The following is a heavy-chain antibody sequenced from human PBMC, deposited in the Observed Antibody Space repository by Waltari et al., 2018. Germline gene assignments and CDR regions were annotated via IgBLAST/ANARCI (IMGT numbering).Heavy chain of an antibody. D-gene: IGHD6-6*01. CDR3: ARGGTARPDTIFDY. CDR1: GGSISRYY. CDR2: IYYSGST. V-gene: IGHV4-59*01. J-gene: IGHJ4*02. Sequence: QVQLQESGPGLVTPSETLSLTCPVSGGSISRYYWDWIRPPPGKGLEWIGDIYYSGSTNYNPSLKSRVTISVDTSKNQFSLKLSSVTAADTAVYYCARGGTARPDTIFDYWGQGTLVTVSS.